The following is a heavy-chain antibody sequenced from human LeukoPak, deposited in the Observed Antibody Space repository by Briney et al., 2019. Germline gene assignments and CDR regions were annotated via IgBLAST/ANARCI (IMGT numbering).Heavy chain of an antibody. CDR2: INHSGST. D-gene: IGHD3-3*01. V-gene: IGHV4-34*01. CDR1: GGSFSGYY. CDR3: AREYDFWSGQYYFDY. J-gene: IGHJ4*02. Sequence: SETLSLTCAVYGGSFSGYYWSWIRQPPGKGLGWIGEINHSGSTNYNPSLKSRVTISVDTSKNQFSLKLSSVTAADTAVYYCAREYDFWSGQYYFDYWGQGTLVTVSS.